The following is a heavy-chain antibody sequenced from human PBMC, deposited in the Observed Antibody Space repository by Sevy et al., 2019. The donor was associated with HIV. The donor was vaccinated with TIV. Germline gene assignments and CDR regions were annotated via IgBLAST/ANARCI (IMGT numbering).Heavy chain of an antibody. D-gene: IGHD3-3*01. Sequence: SLKISCAASGFTFDDYAMHWVRQAPGKGLEWVSGISWNSGSIGYADSVKGRFTISRDNAKNSLYLQMNSLRAEDTALYYCAKALLDYDFWSGYYGFDYWGQGTLVTVSS. CDR1: GFTFDDYA. J-gene: IGHJ4*02. V-gene: IGHV3-9*01. CDR3: AKALLDYDFWSGYYGFDY. CDR2: ISWNSGSI.